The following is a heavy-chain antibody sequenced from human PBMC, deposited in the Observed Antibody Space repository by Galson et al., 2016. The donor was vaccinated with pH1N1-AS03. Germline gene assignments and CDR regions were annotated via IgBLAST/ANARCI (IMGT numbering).Heavy chain of an antibody. D-gene: IGHD5-24*01. CDR3: ASRRWLQNEYYFDH. V-gene: IGHV3-48*04. Sequence: SLRLSCAASGFTFNTYGMFWVRQAPGKGLEWISYIGGGTDSIYYGDSVKGRFIVSRDNIRKSVYLQMNTLRVEDTALYYCASRRWLQNEYYFDHWGHGVLVIVSA. CDR1: GFTFNTYG. CDR2: IGGGTDSI. J-gene: IGHJ4*01.